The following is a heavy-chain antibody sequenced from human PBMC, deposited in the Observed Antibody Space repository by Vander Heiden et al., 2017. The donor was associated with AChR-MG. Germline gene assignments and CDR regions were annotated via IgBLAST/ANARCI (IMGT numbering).Heavy chain of an antibody. CDR2: ISYDGSNE. CDR3: AKPRGLYCSGGSCYSFDY. V-gene: IGHV3-30*18. CDR1: GFTFSNSG. J-gene: IGHJ4*02. Sequence: QVQLVESGGGVVQPGRSLRLSCVASGFTFSNSGMHWVRQAPGKGLDWVAVISYDGSNEYSAASVKGRFTVSRDNPKNTLYLQMNSLRAEDTAVYYCAKPRGLYCSGGSCYSFDYWGQGTLVTVSS. D-gene: IGHD2-15*01.